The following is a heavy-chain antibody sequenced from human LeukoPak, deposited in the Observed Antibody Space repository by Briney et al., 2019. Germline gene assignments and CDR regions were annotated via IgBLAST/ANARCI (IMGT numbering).Heavy chain of an antibody. J-gene: IGHJ4*02. CDR3: VRARLVGNRYESDS. CDR2: TRNKANSYTT. D-gene: IGHD5-12*01. Sequence: GGSLRLSCAASGFTFSDHYVDWVRQAPGKGLEWVGRTRNKANSYTTEYAASVKGRFTISRDDSKNSLYLHMNSLKTEDTAVYYCVRARLVGNRYESDSWGQGTLVTVSS. V-gene: IGHV3-72*01. CDR1: GFTFSDHY.